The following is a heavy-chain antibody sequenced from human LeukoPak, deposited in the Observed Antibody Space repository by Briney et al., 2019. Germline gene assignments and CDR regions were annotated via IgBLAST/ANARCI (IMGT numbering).Heavy chain of an antibody. CDR2: TSYSEGT. CDR3: ATADWESFYFDS. J-gene: IGHJ4*02. V-gene: IGHV4-31*03. D-gene: IGHD1-26*01. CDR1: GGSVSRGGYY. Sequence: SETLSLTCTVSGGSVSRGGYYWNWIRQHPGKGLEWIGFTSYSEGTYYNPSLMSRITISVDRSQNQFSLKMRDVTAADTAVYFCATADWESFYFDSWGQGGLVAVSS.